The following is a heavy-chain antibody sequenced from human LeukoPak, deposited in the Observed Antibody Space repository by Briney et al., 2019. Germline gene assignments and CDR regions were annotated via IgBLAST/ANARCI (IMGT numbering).Heavy chain of an antibody. CDR1: GGSFNGYY. J-gene: IGHJ4*02. Sequence: SETLSPSCAVYGGSFNGYYWSWIRQPPGKGLEWIGEINHSGSTNYNPSLKSRVTISVDTSKNQFSLKLSSVTAADTAVYYCARAEDIVVVPAAKKGAYDYWGQGTLVTVSS. V-gene: IGHV4-34*01. D-gene: IGHD2-2*01. CDR2: INHSGST. CDR3: ARAEDIVVVPAAKKGAYDY.